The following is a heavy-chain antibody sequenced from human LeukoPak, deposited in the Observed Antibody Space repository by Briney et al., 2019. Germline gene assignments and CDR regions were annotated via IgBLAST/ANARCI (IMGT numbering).Heavy chain of an antibody. CDR3: ARVEMATITDY. Sequence: GGSLRLSCAASGFTFGSYSMNWVRQAPGKGLEWVSSISSSSSYIYYADSVKGRFTISRDNAKNSLYLQMNSLRAEDTAVYYCARVEMATITDYWGQGTLVTVSS. CDR1: GFTFGSYS. D-gene: IGHD5-24*01. V-gene: IGHV3-21*01. CDR2: ISSSSSYI. J-gene: IGHJ4*02.